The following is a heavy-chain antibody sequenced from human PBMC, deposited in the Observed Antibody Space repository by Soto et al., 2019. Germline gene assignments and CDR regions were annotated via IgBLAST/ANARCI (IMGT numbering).Heavy chain of an antibody. Sequence: SETLSLTCTVSTDSSSFTNSYWGWIRQPPGKGLQWIGSSPYNGGTFYNPSLKGRVVISFDTSKKQSSLQVTSVTAADTAVYFCARHRIEVVWRGFDFWGQGSTVTVSS. J-gene: IGHJ4*02. CDR1: TDSSSFTNSY. CDR2: SPYNGGT. D-gene: IGHD3-10*01. CDR3: ARHRIEVVWRGFDF. V-gene: IGHV4-39*01.